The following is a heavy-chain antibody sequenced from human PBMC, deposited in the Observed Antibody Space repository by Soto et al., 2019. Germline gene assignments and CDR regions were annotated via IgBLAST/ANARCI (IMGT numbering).Heavy chain of an antibody. V-gene: IGHV4-61*01. CDR1: GGSVSSSSYY. D-gene: IGHD2-15*01. CDR3: AREIVVVVPTTSSYHDYSYGMDF. CDR2: IYNSGST. J-gene: IGHJ6*02. Sequence: PSETLSLTCNVSGGSVSSSSYYWSWIRQPPGKGLEWIGYIYNSGSTNYNPSLKSRITISVDTSKNQFSLELSSVTAADTGVYYCAREIVVVVPTTSSYHDYSYGMDFRAQGTSVTVSS.